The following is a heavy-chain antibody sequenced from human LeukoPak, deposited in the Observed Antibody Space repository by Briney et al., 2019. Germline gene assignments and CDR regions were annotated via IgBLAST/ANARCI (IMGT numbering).Heavy chain of an antibody. D-gene: IGHD3-10*01. CDR2: IYYSGST. Sequence: SETLSLTCTVSGGSISSGGYYWSWIRQHPGKGLEWIGYIYYSGSTYYNPSLKSRVTISVDTSKNQFSLKLSSVTAADTAVYYCAREDVGTSRCDYWGQGTLVTVSS. V-gene: IGHV4-31*03. J-gene: IGHJ4*02. CDR3: AREDVGTSRCDY. CDR1: GGSISSGGYY.